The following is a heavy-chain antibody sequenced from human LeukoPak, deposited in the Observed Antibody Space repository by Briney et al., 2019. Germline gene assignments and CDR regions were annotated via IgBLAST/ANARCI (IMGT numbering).Heavy chain of an antibody. J-gene: IGHJ3*02. CDR1: GYTFTKYG. V-gene: IGHV1-18*01. Sequence: ASVKVSCKASGYTFTKYGVSWVRQAPGQGLEWMGWISAYNGDIKYAQRGKGRVTMTTDTSTSTVYMELRSLRSDDTTVYYCARESGSDAFDIWGQGTMVTVSS. CDR2: ISAYNGDI. CDR3: ARESGSDAFDI.